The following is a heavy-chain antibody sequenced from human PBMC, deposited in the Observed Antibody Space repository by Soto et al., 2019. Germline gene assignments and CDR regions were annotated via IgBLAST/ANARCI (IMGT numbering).Heavy chain of an antibody. CDR2: TYYRSKWYN. V-gene: IGHV6-1*01. J-gene: IGHJ6*02. CDR1: GDSVSSNSAA. CDR3: ARGLIVVVKVGYYYYGMDV. Sequence: PSQTLSLTCAISGDSVSSNSAAWNWIRQSPSRGLEWLGRTYYRSKWYNDYAVSVKSRITINPDTSKNQFSLQLNSVTPEDTAVYYCARGLIVVVKVGYYYYGMDVWGQGTRVTVSS. D-gene: IGHD3-22*01.